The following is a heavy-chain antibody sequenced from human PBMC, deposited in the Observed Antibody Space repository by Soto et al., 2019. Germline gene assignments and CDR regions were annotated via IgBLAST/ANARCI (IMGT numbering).Heavy chain of an antibody. CDR1: GYTFTGYY. CDR2: INPNSGGT. J-gene: IGHJ4*02. V-gene: IGHV1-2*04. D-gene: IGHD3-10*01. CDR3: ARDTDYGSGQFDY. Sequence: ASVKVSCKASGYTFTGYYMHWVRQAPGQGLEWMGWINPNSGGTNYAQKFQGWVTMTRDTSISTAYMELSRLRSDDTAVYYCARDTDYGSGQFDYWGQGTLVTVSS.